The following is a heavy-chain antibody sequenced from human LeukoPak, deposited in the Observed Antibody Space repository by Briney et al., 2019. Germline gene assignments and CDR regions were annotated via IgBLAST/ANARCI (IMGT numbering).Heavy chain of an antibody. CDR1: GGSISTYY. CDR3: ARTLKWLAFDY. D-gene: IGHD3-22*01. CDR2: IHNIENI. V-gene: IGHV4-59*01. Sequence: SETLSLTCAVSGGSISTYYWSWIRQAPGKGLEWIGNIHNIENINYNPSLKSRVTISLDTSTNQFSLKMPSVTAADTAVYYCARTLKWLAFDYWGQRTLVTVSS. J-gene: IGHJ4*02.